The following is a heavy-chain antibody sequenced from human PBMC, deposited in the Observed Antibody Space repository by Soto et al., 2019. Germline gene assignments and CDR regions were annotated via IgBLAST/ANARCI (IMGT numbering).Heavy chain of an antibody. Sequence: EVLLVESGGGVVQPGGSLRLSCAASGFTLNNYWMHWVRQAPGKGLEWVARINIDGRSTTYADSVKGRFSISRDDAKNTLFLHMNSLRAEDTAVYYCARDWRSNRWYYFDSWGQGTVVTVSS. D-gene: IGHD2-2*01. CDR2: INIDGRST. CDR3: ARDWRSNRWYYFDS. J-gene: IGHJ5*01. CDR1: GFTLNNYW. V-gene: IGHV3-74*01.